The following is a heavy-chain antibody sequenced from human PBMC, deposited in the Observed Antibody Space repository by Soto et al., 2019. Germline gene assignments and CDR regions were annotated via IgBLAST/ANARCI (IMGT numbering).Heavy chain of an antibody. Sequence: GESLKISCKGSGYSLTSYWISWVRQMPGKGLEWMGRIDPSDSYTNYSPSFQGHVTISADKSISTAYLQWSSLKASDTAMHYCARHDLLNSGSYYADYYYYGMDVWGQGTTVTVSS. CDR1: GYSLTSYW. D-gene: IGHD1-26*01. CDR3: ARHDLLNSGSYYADYYYYGMDV. V-gene: IGHV5-10-1*01. CDR2: IDPSDSYT. J-gene: IGHJ6*02.